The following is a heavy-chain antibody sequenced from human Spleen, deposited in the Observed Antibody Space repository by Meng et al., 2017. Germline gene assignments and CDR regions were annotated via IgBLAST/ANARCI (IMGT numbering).Heavy chain of an antibody. V-gene: IGHV4-34*01. J-gene: IGHJ4*02. D-gene: IGHD4-11*01. CDR3: ARGPTTMAHDFDY. CDR1: GGSFSGYY. Sequence: SETLSLTCAVYGGSFSGYYWSWIRQPPGKGLEWIGEINHSGSTNYNPSLESRATISVDTSQHNLSLKLSSVTAADSAVYYCARGPTTMAHDFDYWGQGTLVTVSS. CDR2: INHSGST.